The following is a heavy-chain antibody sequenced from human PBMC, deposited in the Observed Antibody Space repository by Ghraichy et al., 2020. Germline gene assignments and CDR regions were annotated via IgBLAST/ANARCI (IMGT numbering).Heavy chain of an antibody. Sequence: GSLRLSCAASGFTLDDYTMHWVRQAPGKGLEWLSLISRDGGSTYYADSVRGRFTISRDNLKNSLYLQMDSLRSEDTALYYCSKSTPSTVTTSDFWGRGTLVTVSS. CDR1: GFTLDDYT. D-gene: IGHD4-17*01. CDR3: SKSTPSTVTTSDF. CDR2: ISRDGGST. J-gene: IGHJ4*02. V-gene: IGHV3-43*01.